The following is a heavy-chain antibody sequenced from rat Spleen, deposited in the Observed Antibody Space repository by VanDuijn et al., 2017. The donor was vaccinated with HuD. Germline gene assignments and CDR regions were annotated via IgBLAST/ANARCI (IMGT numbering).Heavy chain of an antibody. CDR2: ISYDGSST. V-gene: IGHV5-20*01. J-gene: IGHJ2*01. CDR1: GFTFSNYD. CDR3: TTGGGDY. Sequence: EVQLVESGGGLVQPGRSLKLSCAASGFTFSNYDMAWVRQAPTKGLEWVASISYDGSSTYYRDSVKGRFTISRDNAKSTLYLQMDSLRSEDTATYYCTTGGGDYWGQGVMVTVSS.